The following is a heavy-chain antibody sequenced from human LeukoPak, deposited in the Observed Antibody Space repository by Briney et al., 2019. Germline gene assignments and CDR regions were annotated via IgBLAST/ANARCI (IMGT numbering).Heavy chain of an antibody. D-gene: IGHD3-3*01. Sequence: GGSLRLSCAASGFTFSNAWMSWVRQAPGKGLEWVGRIKSKTDGGTTDYAAPVKGRFTISRDDSKNTLYVQMNSLKTEDTAVYYCTTHHYDFWSGYLPDLYFDYWGQGTLVTVSS. CDR3: TTHHYDFWSGYLPDLYFDY. V-gene: IGHV3-15*01. CDR2: IKSKTDGGTT. CDR1: GFTFSNAW. J-gene: IGHJ4*02.